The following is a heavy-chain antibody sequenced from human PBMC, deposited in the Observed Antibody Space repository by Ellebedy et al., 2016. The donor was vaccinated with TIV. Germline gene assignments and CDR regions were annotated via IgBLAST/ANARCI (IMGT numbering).Heavy chain of an antibody. CDR1: GFTFSNVW. D-gene: IGHD2-15*01. CDR3: TTQASGDRRYYFDH. CDR2: IKSKTDGGTI. J-gene: IGHJ4*02. Sequence: GESLKISCAASGFTFSNVWMNWVRQAPGKGLEWVGRIKSKTDGGTIDYAAPVKGRFTISRDDSQNTLYLQMNSLKTEETAVYYCTTQASGDRRYYFDHWGQGTLVTVSS. V-gene: IGHV3-15*07.